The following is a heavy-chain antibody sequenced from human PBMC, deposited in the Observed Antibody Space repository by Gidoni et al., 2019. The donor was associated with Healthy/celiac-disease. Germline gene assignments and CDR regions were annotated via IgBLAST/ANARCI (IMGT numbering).Heavy chain of an antibody. CDR2: ISYDGSNK. J-gene: IGHJ4*02. Sequence: QVQLVESGGGVVQPVWSLRLSCAASGFTFSSYGMHWVRQAPGKGLEWVAVISYDGSNKYYADSVKGRFTISRDNSKNTLYMQMNSLRAEDTAVYYCAKDLVAVADTLHDYWGQGTLVTVSS. CDR3: AKDLVAVADTLHDY. V-gene: IGHV3-30*18. D-gene: IGHD6-19*01. CDR1: GFTFSSYG.